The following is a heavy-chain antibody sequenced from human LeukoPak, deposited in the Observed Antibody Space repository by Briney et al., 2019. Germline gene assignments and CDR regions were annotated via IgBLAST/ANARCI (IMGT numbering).Heavy chain of an antibody. CDR3: AKDIMGAFDI. J-gene: IGHJ3*02. D-gene: IGHD3-10*01. V-gene: IGHV3-9*01. CDR1: GFTFEDYA. CDR2: ISWNSGSI. Sequence: GGSLRLSCAASGFTFEDYAMHWVRQAPGKGLEWVSGISWNSGSIGYADSVKGRFTISRDNAKNSLYLQMNSLRAEDTALYYCAKDIMGAFDIWGQGTMVTVSS.